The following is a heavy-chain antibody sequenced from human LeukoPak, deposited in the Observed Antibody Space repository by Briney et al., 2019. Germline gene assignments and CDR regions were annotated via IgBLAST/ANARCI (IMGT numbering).Heavy chain of an antibody. J-gene: IGHJ4*02. Sequence: GGSLRLSCAASGFTFSSYAMSWVRQAPGKGLEWVSTISASGSSTYYADSVEGRFTLSRDNSKNTLYLQMDSLRAEDTAVYYCAKSHYYGSGSYDYWGQGTLVTVSS. CDR2: ISASGSST. CDR3: AKSHYYGSGSYDY. CDR1: GFTFSSYA. D-gene: IGHD3-10*01. V-gene: IGHV3-23*01.